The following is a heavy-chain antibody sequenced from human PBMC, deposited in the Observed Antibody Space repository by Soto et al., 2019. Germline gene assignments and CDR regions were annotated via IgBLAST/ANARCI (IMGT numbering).Heavy chain of an antibody. D-gene: IGHD3-10*01. CDR1: GFTFSDYA. V-gene: IGHV3-23*01. CDR2: ISGSGGST. Sequence: GGLQRLSCAASGFTFSDYAMSRVRQDTGKGLEWVSAISGSGGSTYYADSVKGRFTISRDNSKNTLYLQMNSLRAEDTAVYYCAKDNTAGAVGTAYFQHWGQGTLVTVSS. J-gene: IGHJ1*01. CDR3: AKDNTAGAVGTAYFQH.